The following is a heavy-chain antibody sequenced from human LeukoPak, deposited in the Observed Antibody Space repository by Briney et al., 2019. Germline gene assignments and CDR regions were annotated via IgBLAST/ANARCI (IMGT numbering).Heavy chain of an antibody. J-gene: IGHJ6*02. CDR2: IYYSGST. CDR3: AVGRGGYDFWSGYYNYYGMDV. CDR1: GGSISSYY. Sequence: KSSETLSLTCTVSGGSISSYYWNWIRQPPGKGLEWIGYIYYSGSTNYNPSLKSRVTISVDTSKNQFSLKLSSVTAADTAVYYCAVGRGGYDFWSGYYNYYGMDVWGQGTTVTVSS. D-gene: IGHD3-3*01. V-gene: IGHV4-59*01.